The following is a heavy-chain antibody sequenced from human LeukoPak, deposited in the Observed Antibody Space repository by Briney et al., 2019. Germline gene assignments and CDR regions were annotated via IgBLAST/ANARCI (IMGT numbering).Heavy chain of an antibody. V-gene: IGHV3-23*01. CDR2: ISGSGAST. Sequence: PGGSLRLSRLTSGFTFSTNAMSWVRQAPGKGLEWISGISGSGASTYYADSVTGRFTISRDSSRNTLFLHMNTLRAEDTAIYYCAKDRTVGASYWYFDLWGRGTLVTVSS. D-gene: IGHD1-26*01. CDR1: GFTFSTNA. J-gene: IGHJ2*01. CDR3: AKDRTVGASYWYFDL.